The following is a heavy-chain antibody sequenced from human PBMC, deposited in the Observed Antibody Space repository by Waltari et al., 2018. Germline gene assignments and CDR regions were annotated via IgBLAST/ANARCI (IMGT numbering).Heavy chain of an antibody. CDR1: GGSISSHY. CDR3: ARNPRLIPVFDP. V-gene: IGHV4-59*11. D-gene: IGHD2-2*02. J-gene: IGHJ5*02. Sequence: QVQLQESGPGLVKPSETLSLTCTVSGGSISSHYWSWIRQPPGKGLEWIGYIYYSGSTNDNPSLKSRVTISVDTSKNQFSLKLSSVTAADTAVYYCARNPRLIPVFDPWGQGTLVTVSS. CDR2: IYYSGST.